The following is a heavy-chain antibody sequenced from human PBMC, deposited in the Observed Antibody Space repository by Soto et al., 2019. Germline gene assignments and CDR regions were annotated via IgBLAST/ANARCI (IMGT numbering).Heavy chain of an antibody. V-gene: IGHV3-23*01. Sequence: PGGSLRLSCVASGFTFSNYAMSWVRQAPGKGLEWVSGISGSGGTTYYADSVKGRFTVSRDNSKDTLNLQMNSLRAEDTAVYYCARLATMVRGAHDYWGQGTLVTVSS. CDR3: ARLATMVRGAHDY. D-gene: IGHD3-10*01. J-gene: IGHJ4*02. CDR1: GFTFSNYA. CDR2: ISGSGGTT.